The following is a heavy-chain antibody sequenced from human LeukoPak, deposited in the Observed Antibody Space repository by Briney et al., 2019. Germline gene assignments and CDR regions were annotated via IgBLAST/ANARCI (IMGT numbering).Heavy chain of an antibody. D-gene: IGHD3-22*01. CDR2: IFHSGST. V-gene: IGHV4-59*08. J-gene: IGHJ4*02. CDR1: GGSISSYW. Sequence: SQTLSLTCTVSGGSISSYWCTWVRQPPGKGLEWIGHIFHSGSTTYNASLQSRVTISVDTSKNQFSLDLSSVTAADTALFFCARFTRYDSGGYFLDYGGQGTLVTVPS. CDR3: ARFTRYDSGGYFLDY.